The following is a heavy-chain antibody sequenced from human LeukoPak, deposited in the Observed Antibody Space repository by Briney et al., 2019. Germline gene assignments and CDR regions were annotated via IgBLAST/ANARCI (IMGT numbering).Heavy chain of an antibody. D-gene: IGHD3-10*01. V-gene: IGHV1-24*01. CDR1: GYTLTELS. CDR2: FDPEDGET. CDR3: ARDRRITMVRGVKGGDWFDP. Sequence: ASVKVSCKVSGYTLTELSMHWVRQAPGKGLEWMGGFDPEDGETIYAQKFQGRVTMTEDTSTDTAYMELSSLRSEDTAVYYCARDRRITMVRGVKGGDWFDPWGQGTLVTVSS. J-gene: IGHJ5*02.